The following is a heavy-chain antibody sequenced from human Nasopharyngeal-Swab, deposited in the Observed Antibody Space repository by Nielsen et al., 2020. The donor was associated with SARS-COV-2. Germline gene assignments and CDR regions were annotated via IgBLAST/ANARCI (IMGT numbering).Heavy chain of an antibody. J-gene: IGHJ6*02. D-gene: IGHD6-13*01. CDR3: VKDGGNSWYYYFYGMDV. CDR2: INSGGGST. CDR1: GFTFNTYA. Sequence: GESLKISCAASGFTFNTYAMSWVRQAPGKGLEWVSVINSGGGSTYYADSVKGRFTISRDNSRNTVYLQLNSLRAEDTAIYYCVKDGGNSWYYYFYGMDVCGQGTTVTVSS. V-gene: IGHV3-23*01.